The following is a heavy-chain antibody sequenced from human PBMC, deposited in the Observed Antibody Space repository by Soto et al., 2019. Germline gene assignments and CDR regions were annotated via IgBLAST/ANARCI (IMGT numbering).Heavy chain of an antibody. CDR2: IYYSGST. D-gene: IGHD3-9*01. Sequence: SETLSLTCTVSGGSISSGGYYWSWIRQHPGKGLEWIGYIYYSGSTYYNPSLKSRVTISVDTSKNQFSLKLSSVTAADTAVYYCARVEGKLRYFDWSYFDYWGQGTLVTVSS. V-gene: IGHV4-31*03. CDR1: GGSISSGGYY. J-gene: IGHJ4*02. CDR3: ARVEGKLRYFDWSYFDY.